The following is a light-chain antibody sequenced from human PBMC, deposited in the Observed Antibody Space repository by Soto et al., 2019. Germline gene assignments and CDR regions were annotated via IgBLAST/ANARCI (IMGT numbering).Light chain of an antibody. J-gene: IGLJ2*01. CDR1: SSNIGAGYG. V-gene: IGLV1-40*01. Sequence: QSVLTQPPSVSGAPGQRGTISCTGSSSNIGAGYGVHWYQHLPGTAPKLLIYANTMRPSGVPDRFSGSKSGTSASLAITGLQAEDEAIYYCQSYDTGLSGAVFGGGTKLTVL. CDR2: ANT. CDR3: QSYDTGLSGAV.